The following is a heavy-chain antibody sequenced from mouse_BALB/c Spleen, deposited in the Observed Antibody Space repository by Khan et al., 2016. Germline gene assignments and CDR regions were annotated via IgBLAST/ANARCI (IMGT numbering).Heavy chain of an antibody. V-gene: IGHV1S137*01. Sequence: QVQLKESGAELVRPGVSVKISCKGSGYTFTDYAMHWVKQSYAKSLEWIGVISTYYGDASYNQKFKGKATMTVDKSSSTAYMELARLTSEDSAISYCARSSMITTYYFDCWGQGTALTVSS. CDR3: ARSSMITTYYFDC. D-gene: IGHD2-4*01. CDR2: ISTYYGDA. CDR1: GYTFTDYA. J-gene: IGHJ2*01.